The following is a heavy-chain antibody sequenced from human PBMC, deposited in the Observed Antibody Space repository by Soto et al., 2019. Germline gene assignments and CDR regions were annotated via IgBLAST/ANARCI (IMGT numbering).Heavy chain of an antibody. CDR3: KGDRKNRVWYKY. V-gene: IGHV4-59*01. CDR1: GDPISRYH. J-gene: IGHJ4*02. Sequence: QVQLQESGPGLVKPSETLSLSCTVSGDPISRYHWSWIRQTPGKGLEWIGYVNNSGSTSYNPPLKSRVTISIDTSRKKFSLRLRSVTAAYTAVYYCKGDRKNRVWYKYWGQGTLVTVSS. CDR2: VNNSGST. D-gene: IGHD1-1*01.